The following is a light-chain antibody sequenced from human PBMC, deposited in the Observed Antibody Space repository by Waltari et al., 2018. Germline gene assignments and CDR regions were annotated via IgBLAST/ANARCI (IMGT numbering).Light chain of an antibody. Sequence: QSALTQPPSASGSPGQSITIPCTGISTDGEGYYPVFWYQQHPGKAPKLLIYEVTKRPSGVPDRFSGSKSDNTASLAVSGLQAEDEADYYCSSYAGGSSLMFGGGTKLTVL. J-gene: IGLJ3*02. CDR3: SSYAGGSSLM. CDR2: EVT. V-gene: IGLV2-8*01. CDR1: STDGEGYYP.